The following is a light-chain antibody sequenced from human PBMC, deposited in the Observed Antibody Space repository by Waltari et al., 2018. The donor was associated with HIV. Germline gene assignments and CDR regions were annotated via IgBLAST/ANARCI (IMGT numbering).Light chain of an antibody. Sequence: IQITQAPSPLVAIVRERSNNPCRASQSISSYLNWYQQKPGKAPKLLIYAASSLQSGVPSRFSGSGSGTDFTLTISSLQPEDFATYYCQQSYSPPPITFGQGTRLEIK. J-gene: IGKJ5*01. CDR2: AAS. V-gene: IGKV1-39*01. CDR1: QSISSY. CDR3: QQSYSPPPIT.